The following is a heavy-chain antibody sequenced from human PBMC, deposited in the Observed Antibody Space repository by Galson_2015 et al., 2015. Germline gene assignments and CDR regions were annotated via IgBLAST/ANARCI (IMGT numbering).Heavy chain of an antibody. J-gene: IGHJ4*02. CDR3: AQRVASGTKYFDY. V-gene: IGHV3-23*01. Sequence: SLRLSCAASGFTFNSYAMSWVRLPPGKGLEWVSSIIGSGARTYYADSVKGRFTISRDNSKNTLYLQMNGLRAEDTAVYYCAQRVASGTKYFDYWGQGTLVTVSS. CDR2: IIGSGART. CDR1: GFTFNSYA. D-gene: IGHD2-15*01.